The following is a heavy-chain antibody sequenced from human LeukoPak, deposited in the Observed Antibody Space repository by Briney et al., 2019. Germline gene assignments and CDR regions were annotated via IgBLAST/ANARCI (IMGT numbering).Heavy chain of an antibody. CDR1: GGSINSGGYY. CDR3: ARVVADYKSSYHFEY. CDR2: IYYSGNS. D-gene: IGHD4-11*01. Sequence: PSETLSLTCSVSGGSINSGGYYWSWIRQHPKGLEWIGFIYYSGNSYYNTPLKSRVTISIDTSKNQFSLRLSSVTAADTAIYYCARVVADYKSSYHFEYWGQGTLVTVSS. V-gene: IGHV4-31*03. J-gene: IGHJ4*02.